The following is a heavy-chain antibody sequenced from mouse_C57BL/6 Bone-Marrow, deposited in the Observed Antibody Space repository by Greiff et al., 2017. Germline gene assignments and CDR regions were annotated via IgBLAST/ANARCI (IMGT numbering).Heavy chain of an antibody. CDR2: ISDGGSYT. V-gene: IGHV5-4*01. D-gene: IGHD1-1*01. J-gene: IGHJ1*03. Sequence: EVQLVESGGGLVKPGGSLKLSCAASGFTFSSYAMSWVRQTPEKRLEWVATISDGGSYTYYPDNVKGRFTISRDNAKNHLYLQMSHLKSEDTAMYYCARALWHWYFDVWGTGTTVTVSS. CDR1: GFTFSSYA. CDR3: ARALWHWYFDV.